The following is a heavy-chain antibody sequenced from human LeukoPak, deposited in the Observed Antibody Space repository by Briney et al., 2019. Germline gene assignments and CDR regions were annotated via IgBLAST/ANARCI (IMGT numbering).Heavy chain of an antibody. Sequence: GGSLRLSCAASGFTFSSYAMHWVRQAPGKGLEWVAVISYDGSNKYYADSVKGRFTISRDNSKNTLYLQMNSLRAEDTAVYYCARDYCSTTSCLDYWGQGTLVTVSS. D-gene: IGHD2-2*01. J-gene: IGHJ4*02. CDR3: ARDYCSTTSCLDY. CDR2: ISYDGSNK. CDR1: GFTFSSYA. V-gene: IGHV3-30-3*01.